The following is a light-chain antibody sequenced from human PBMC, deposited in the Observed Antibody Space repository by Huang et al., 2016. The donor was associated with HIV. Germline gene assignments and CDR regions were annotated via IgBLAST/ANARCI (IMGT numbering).Light chain of an antibody. CDR1: QIISSY. Sequence: DIQMTQSPSSLSASVGDRVTITCRASQIISSYLNWYQQKPGKAPNLLIYAASSLQSGVPSRFSGSESGTDFTLTISSLQPEDFATYYCQQSYSTPLTFGGGTTVEIK. J-gene: IGKJ4*01. V-gene: IGKV1-39*01. CDR2: AAS. CDR3: QQSYSTPLT.